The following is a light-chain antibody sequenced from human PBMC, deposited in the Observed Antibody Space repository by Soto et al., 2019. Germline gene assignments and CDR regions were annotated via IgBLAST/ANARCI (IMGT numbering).Light chain of an antibody. CDR1: SSNIGNNF. CDR2: DKT. V-gene: IGLV1-51*01. J-gene: IGLJ3*02. Sequence: QSALTQAPSVSAAPGQNVTISCSGRSSNIGNNFVSWFQQLPGTAPKLLIYDKTKRPSGIPERFSGSKSGTSATLAITGLQTGDEADYYCGAWDSSLSAWVFGGGTKLTVL. CDR3: GAWDSSLSAWV.